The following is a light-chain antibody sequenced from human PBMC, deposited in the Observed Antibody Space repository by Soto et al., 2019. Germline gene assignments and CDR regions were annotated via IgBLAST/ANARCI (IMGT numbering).Light chain of an antibody. V-gene: IGKV3-11*01. CDR1: RSVSIY. CDR2: DAS. J-gene: IGKJ1*01. Sequence: EIVLTQSPATVSLSPGERATLSCRASRSVSIYLAWYQQKPGQAPRLLIYDASNRASDIPARFSGSGSETDFTLTISSLEPEDFAIYYCQQYNNWPQTFGQGTKVDIK. CDR3: QQYNNWPQT.